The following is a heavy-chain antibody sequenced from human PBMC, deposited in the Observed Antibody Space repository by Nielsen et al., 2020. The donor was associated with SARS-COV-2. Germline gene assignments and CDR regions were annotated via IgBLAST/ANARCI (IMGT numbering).Heavy chain of an antibody. Sequence: GGSLRLSCAASGFTFSDYYMSWIRQAPGKGLEWVSYISSSGSTIYYADSVKGRFTISRDNAKNSLYLQMNSLRAEDTAVYYCARVPPNLLDSSSWYRGDPDWFDPWGQGTLVTVSS. D-gene: IGHD6-13*01. J-gene: IGHJ5*02. CDR2: ISSSGSTI. CDR3: ARVPPNLLDSSSWYRGDPDWFDP. V-gene: IGHV3-11*04. CDR1: GFTFSDYY.